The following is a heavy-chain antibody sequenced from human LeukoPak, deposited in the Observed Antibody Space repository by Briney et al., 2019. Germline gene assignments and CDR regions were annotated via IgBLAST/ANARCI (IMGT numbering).Heavy chain of an antibody. J-gene: IGHJ5*02. CDR1: GGSITNYY. D-gene: IGHD3-10*01. CDR2: IYSSGST. V-gene: IGHV4-4*07. CDR3: ARELLWFGELHNWFDP. Sequence: SETLSLTCTVSGGSITNYYWSWIRQPAGKGLEWIGRIYSSGSTNYNPSLKSRVTMSVDTSKNQFSLKLSSVTAADTAVYYCARELLWFGELHNWFDPWGQGTLVTVSS.